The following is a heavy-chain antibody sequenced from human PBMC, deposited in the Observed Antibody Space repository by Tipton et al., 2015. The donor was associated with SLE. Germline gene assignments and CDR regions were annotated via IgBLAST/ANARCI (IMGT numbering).Heavy chain of an antibody. J-gene: IGHJ2*01. CDR1: GGSISNYY. V-gene: IGHV4-59*01. CDR3: ARTATSGAVGWYFDL. Sequence: LRLSCTVSGGSISNYYWSWIRQPPGKGLYWIGYIYYSGSTNYNPSLESRVTISVDTSKNQFSLKLSSVTAADTALYYCARTATSGAVGWYFDLWGRGTLVTVSS. CDR2: IYYSGST. D-gene: IGHD2-15*01.